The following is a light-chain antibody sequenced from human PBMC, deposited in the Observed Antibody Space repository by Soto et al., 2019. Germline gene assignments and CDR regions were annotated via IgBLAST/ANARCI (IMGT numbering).Light chain of an antibody. V-gene: IGKV1-9*01. CDR3: QQLWTYPLT. J-gene: IGKJ4*01. CDR2: AAS. Sequence: DTQLTQSPSFLSASVGDRVTIACRASQDVSRSVGWYQQKPGTAPKLLISAASTLNSGVPSRFSGSGSGTDVTLTISSLQPEDVATYYCQQLWTYPLTFGGGTKVEI. CDR1: QDVSRS.